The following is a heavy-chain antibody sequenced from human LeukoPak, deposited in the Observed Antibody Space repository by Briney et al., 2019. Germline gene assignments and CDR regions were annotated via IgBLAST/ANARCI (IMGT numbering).Heavy chain of an antibody. V-gene: IGHV1-69*06. D-gene: IGHD3-10*01. Sequence: SVKVSCKASGGTFSSYAISWVRQAPGQGLEWMGGIIPIFGTANYAQKFQGRVTITADKSTSTAYMELSSLRSEDTAVYYCARNPSYYGSGSQPDRHLLNDYWGQGTLVTVSS. CDR2: IIPIFGTA. CDR1: GGTFSSYA. CDR3: ARNPSYYGSGSQPDRHLLNDY. J-gene: IGHJ4*02.